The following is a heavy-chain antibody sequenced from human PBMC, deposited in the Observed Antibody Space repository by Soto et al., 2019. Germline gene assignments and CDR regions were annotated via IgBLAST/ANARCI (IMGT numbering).Heavy chain of an antibody. CDR2: INHSGST. J-gene: IGHJ4*02. CDR1: SGSFSGYY. V-gene: IGHV4-34*01. CDR3: TTDKSFRH. Sequence: ETLSLTCADCSGSFSGYYWTWIRQPPGKGLEWIGEINHSGSTNYNPSLKSRVTLSKNTLYLQMNSLKTEDTAVYYCTTDKSFRHWGQGTLVTVSS.